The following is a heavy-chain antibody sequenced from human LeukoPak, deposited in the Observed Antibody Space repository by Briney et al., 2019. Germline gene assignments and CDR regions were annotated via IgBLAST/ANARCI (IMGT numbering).Heavy chain of an antibody. D-gene: IGHD5-12*01. CDR1: GFTLRDYW. Sequence: GGSLRLSCVASGFTLRDYWMSWVRQAPGKGLEGVANIETDGDQKNYVDSVKGRFAISRDNARNSLYLQMNSLRAEDTAVYYCARDIPSGFYTPDYWGRGTLVTVSS. CDR3: ARDIPSGFYTPDY. V-gene: IGHV3-7*01. J-gene: IGHJ4*02. CDR2: IETDGDQK.